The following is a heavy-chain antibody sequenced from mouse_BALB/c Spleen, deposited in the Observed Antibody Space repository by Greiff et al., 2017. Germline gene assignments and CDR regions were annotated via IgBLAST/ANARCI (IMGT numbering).Heavy chain of an antibody. J-gene: IGHJ4*01. CDR3: ARGGNYGGNAMDY. Sequence: EVQLVESGGGLVQPGGSRKLSCAASGFTFSSFGMHWVRQAPEKGLEWVAYISSGSSTIYYADTVKGRFTISRDNPKNTLFLQMTSLRSEDTAMYYCARGGNYGGNAMDYWGQGTSVTVSS. V-gene: IGHV5-17*02. CDR1: GFTFSSFG. CDR2: ISSGSSTI. D-gene: IGHD2-1*01.